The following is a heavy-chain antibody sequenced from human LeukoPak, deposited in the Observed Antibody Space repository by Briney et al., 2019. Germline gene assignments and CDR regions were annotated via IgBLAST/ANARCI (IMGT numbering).Heavy chain of an antibody. CDR2: NSGKGGST. Sequence: GASLTPSCALSSFTFSTQSMRSVRPPPGEWRECGSSNSGKGGSTYYTGSVKSRFTISRDNSKNRLYLKMNSVRAEDTAVYYCAKALGLDASASESDYWGQGTLVTVSS. CDR1: SFTFSTQS. CDR3: AKALGLDASASESDY. J-gene: IGHJ4*02. V-gene: IGHV3-23*01. D-gene: IGHD1-26*01.